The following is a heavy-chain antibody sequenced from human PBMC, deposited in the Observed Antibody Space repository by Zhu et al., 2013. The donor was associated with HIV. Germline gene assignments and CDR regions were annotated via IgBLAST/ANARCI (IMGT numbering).Heavy chain of an antibody. CDR3: ARANYDILTGYPDLQYYYYGMDV. J-gene: IGHJ6*02. Sequence: QVQLVQSGAEVKKPGSSVKVSCKASGGTFSSYAISWVRQAPGQGLEWMGGIIPIFGTANYAQKFQGRVTITADESTSTAYMELSSLRSEDTAVYYCARANYDILTGYPDLQYYYYGMDVWGQGTTVTVSS. CDR1: GGTFSSYA. CDR2: IIPIFGTA. V-gene: IGHV1-69*01. D-gene: IGHD3-9*01.